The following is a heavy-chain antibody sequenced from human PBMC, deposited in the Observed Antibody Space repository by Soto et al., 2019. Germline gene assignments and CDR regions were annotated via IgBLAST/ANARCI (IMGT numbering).Heavy chain of an antibody. Sequence: QVQLVQSEAEVKKPGSSVKVSCKASGGTFSSYAISWVRQAPGQGLEWMGGIIPIFGTANYAQKFQGRVTITADESTITAYMELSSLRSEDTAVYYCARAPAGCSGGSCYPRDCWGQGTLVTVSS. CDR2: IIPIFGTA. CDR1: GGTFSSYA. V-gene: IGHV1-69*01. J-gene: IGHJ4*02. CDR3: ARAPAGCSGGSCYPRDC. D-gene: IGHD2-15*01.